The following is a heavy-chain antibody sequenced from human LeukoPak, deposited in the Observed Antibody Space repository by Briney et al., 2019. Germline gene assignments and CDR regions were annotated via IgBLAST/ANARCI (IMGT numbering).Heavy chain of an antibody. CDR2: IWYDGGNK. CDR1: GFTFSSYG. D-gene: IGHD3-22*01. V-gene: IGHV3-33*01. CDR3: ARSYYDSSGYFPDY. Sequence: PGGSLRLSCAASGFTFSSYGMHWVRQAPGKGLEWVAVIWYDGGNKYYADSVKGRFTISRDNSKNTLYLQMNSLRAEDTAVYYCARSYYDSSGYFPDYWGQGTLVTVSS. J-gene: IGHJ4*02.